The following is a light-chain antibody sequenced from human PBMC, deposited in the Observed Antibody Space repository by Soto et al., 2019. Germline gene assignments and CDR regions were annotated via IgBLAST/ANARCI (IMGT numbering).Light chain of an antibody. J-gene: IGKJ4*01. CDR3: PQYDNYPLT. CDR1: QSVRSW. V-gene: IGKV1-5*01. Sequence: KPRCPLSADGRERVSISGGASQSVRSWLAWYQQKPGRAPKFLIYDASSLESGVPSRFSGSGSGTEFTLTISNLQPDDFASYYCPQYDNYPLTFAGGTKVDIK. CDR2: DAS.